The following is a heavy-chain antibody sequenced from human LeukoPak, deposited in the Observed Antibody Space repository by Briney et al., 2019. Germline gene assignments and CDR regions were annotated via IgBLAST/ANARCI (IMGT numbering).Heavy chain of an antibody. CDR3: ARDRSNRDYGDYEGGFDY. CDR1: GYTFTSYA. J-gene: IGHJ4*02. CDR2: IYAGNGNT. Sequence: ASVKVSCKASGYTFTSYAMHWVRQAPGQRLEWMGWIYAGNGNTKYSQKFQGRVTITRDTSASTAYMELSSLRSEDTAVYYCARDRSNRDYGDYEGGFDYWGQGTLVTVSS. V-gene: IGHV1-3*01. D-gene: IGHD4-17*01.